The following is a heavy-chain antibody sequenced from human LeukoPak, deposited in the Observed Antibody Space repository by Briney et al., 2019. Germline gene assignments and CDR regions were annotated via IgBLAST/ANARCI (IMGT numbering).Heavy chain of an antibody. CDR1: GGSISNSY. Sequence: SETLSLTCTVSGGSISNSYWSWVRQPAGKGLEWVGRIYTSGSTDYNPSLKSRVTMSVDTSKNQFSLNLRSVTAADTAIYYCARGPPPDFDCWGQGALVTVSS. V-gene: IGHV4-4*07. J-gene: IGHJ4*02. CDR3: ARGPPPDFDC. CDR2: IYTSGST.